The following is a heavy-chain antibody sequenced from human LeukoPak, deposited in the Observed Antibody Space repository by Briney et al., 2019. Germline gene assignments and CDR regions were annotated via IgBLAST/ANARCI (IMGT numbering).Heavy chain of an antibody. CDR3: AKGDKMLTWRRTYNRFDP. D-gene: IGHD3-16*01. CDR2: IHHDGSNK. J-gene: IGHJ5*02. Sequence: GRSLRLSCSASGFTFSSYGMHWGRQAQGQGLDWVAFIHHDGSNKYYADSVRGRFTISRDNSKNTLYLQMNSLRAEDTAVYFCAKGDKMLTWRRTYNRFDPWGQGTLVTVSS. V-gene: IGHV3-30*02. CDR1: GFTFSSYG.